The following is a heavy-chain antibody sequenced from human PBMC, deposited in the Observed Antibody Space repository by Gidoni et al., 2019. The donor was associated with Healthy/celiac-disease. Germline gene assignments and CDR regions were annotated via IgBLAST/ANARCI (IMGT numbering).Heavy chain of an antibody. D-gene: IGHD4-17*01. Sequence: QVQLVESGGGVVQPGRSLRLSCAASGFTFSSYGMHWVRQAPGKGLEWVAVIWSDGSNKYYADSVKGRFTISRDNSKNTLYLQMNSLRAEDTAVYYCARDNGDPAFDYWGQGTLVTVSS. V-gene: IGHV3-33*01. CDR2: IWSDGSNK. CDR1: GFTFSSYG. CDR3: ARDNGDPAFDY. J-gene: IGHJ4*02.